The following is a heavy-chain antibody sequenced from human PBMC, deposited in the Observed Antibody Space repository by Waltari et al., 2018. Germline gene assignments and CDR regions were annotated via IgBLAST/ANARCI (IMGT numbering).Heavy chain of an antibody. CDR1: GYSFSTYW. D-gene: IGHD6-6*01. Sequence: EVQLVQSGAEVKKPGESLKISCQGSGYSFSTYWIGWVRQMPGKGLEWMGIFYPRDSDARYSPSFQGQVTLSADKSISTAYLQWSSLKASDTAIYFCARHVASSRWSHFDYWGQGTLVTVSS. CDR2: FYPRDSDA. J-gene: IGHJ4*02. CDR3: ARHVASSRWSHFDY. V-gene: IGHV5-51*01.